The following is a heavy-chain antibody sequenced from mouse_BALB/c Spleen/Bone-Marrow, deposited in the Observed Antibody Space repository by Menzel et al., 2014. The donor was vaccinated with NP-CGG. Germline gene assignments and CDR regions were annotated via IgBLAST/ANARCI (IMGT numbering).Heavy chain of an antibody. J-gene: IGHJ4*01. Sequence: DVQLVESGGDLVKPGGSLKLSCAASGFTFSNYGMSWVRQPPDKRLEWVATINRGGSYTYYPDSVKGRFTISRDNAKNTLYLQMNSLKSEDTAIYYCTRRGSTMITTGYPIYYWVQGTPVTVPS. V-gene: IGHV5-6*01. CDR3: TRRGSTMITTGYPIYY. D-gene: IGHD2-4*01. CDR1: GFTFSNYG. CDR2: INRGGSYT.